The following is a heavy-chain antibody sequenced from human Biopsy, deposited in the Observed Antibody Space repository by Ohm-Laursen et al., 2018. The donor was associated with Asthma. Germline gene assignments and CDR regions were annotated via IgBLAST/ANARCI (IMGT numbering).Heavy chain of an antibody. CDR3: AKARIHHFYDSSGYYQHD. D-gene: IGHD3-22*01. Sequence: SLRLSCAASGFTFSNYAMSWVRQAPGKELEWVSSITGSGGFTYYADSVKGRFTISRDNAKNTLYLQMNSLRAEDTAVYYCAKARIHHFYDSSGYYQHDWGQGTLVTVSS. V-gene: IGHV3-23*01. CDR1: GFTFSNYA. J-gene: IGHJ4*02. CDR2: ITGSGGFT.